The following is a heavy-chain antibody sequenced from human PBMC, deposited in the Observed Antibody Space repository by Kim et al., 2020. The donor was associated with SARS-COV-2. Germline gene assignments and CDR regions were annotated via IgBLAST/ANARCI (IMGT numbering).Heavy chain of an antibody. CDR3: ARATRGYP. D-gene: IGHD3-10*01. V-gene: IGHV3-21*01. J-gene: IGHJ5*02. Sequence: STYIYYADSVKGRFTISRDNAKNSLYLQMNSLRAEDTAVYYCARATRGYPWGQGTLVTVSS. CDR2: STYI.